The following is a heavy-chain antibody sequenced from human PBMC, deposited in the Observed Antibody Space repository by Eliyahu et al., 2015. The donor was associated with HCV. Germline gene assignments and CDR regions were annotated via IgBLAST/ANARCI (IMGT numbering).Heavy chain of an antibody. CDR1: GLTFSNAW. CDR2: IKSKTHGEAT. CDR3: GTREF. V-gene: IGHV3-15*07. Sequence: EVQLVESGGGLVKPGGSLRLSCGASGLTFSNAWMNWVRQASGKGLEWVGRIKSKTHGEATDYATPVQGRFSISRDDSENTLYLQMNSLKVEDTAVYYCGTREFWGQGTLVTVSS. J-gene: IGHJ4*02.